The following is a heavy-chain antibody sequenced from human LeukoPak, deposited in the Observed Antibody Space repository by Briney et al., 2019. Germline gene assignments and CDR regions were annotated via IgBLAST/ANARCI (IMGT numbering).Heavy chain of an antibody. V-gene: IGHV3-23*01. Sequence: GGSLRLSCAASGFTFSSYAMSWVRQAPGKGPEWVSGISGSDGSTNYADSVKGRFTISRENSKNTLYLQMNSLRAEDTAVYYCAKDSAKKYDDYWGQGTLVTVSS. J-gene: IGHJ4*02. D-gene: IGHD2/OR15-2a*01. CDR2: ISGSDGST. CDR1: GFTFSSYA. CDR3: AKDSAKKYDDY.